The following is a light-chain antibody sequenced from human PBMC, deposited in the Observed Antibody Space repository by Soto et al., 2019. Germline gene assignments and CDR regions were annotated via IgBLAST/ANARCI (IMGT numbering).Light chain of an antibody. V-gene: IGKV1-27*01. CDR3: QQYHSWPA. Sequence: DIQMTQSPSSLSASLGDRVTITCRASQGISNYLAWYQQKPGKVPNLLIYGASTLHSGVPSRFSGRGSGTDFTLVISSLQSEDFAVYYCQQYHSWPAFGRGTRVEIK. CDR2: GAS. CDR1: QGISNY. J-gene: IGKJ4*02.